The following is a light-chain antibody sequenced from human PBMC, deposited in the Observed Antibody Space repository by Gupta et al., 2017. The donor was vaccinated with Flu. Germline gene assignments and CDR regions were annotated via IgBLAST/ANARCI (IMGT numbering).Light chain of an antibody. Sequence: SSELTHDPAVSVALGQTVRITCQGDSLRSYYASWYQQTPGQAPVLGIYGDNKRPSGIPDRCSGSRSGTTASLTINGVQAEEEADYYCNSRDNSGNHLCVFGGGTKMTVL. CDR2: GDN. J-gene: IGLJ3*02. V-gene: IGLV3-19*01. CDR3: NSRDNSGNHLCV. CDR1: SLRSYY.